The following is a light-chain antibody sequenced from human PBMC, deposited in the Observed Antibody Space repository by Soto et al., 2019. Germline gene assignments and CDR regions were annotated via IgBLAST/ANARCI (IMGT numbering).Light chain of an antibody. Sequence: DIQLTQSPSFLCASVGDRVTITCRASYGIITYLAWYQQKPVKAPKRLIYCASTLQSGVPSRFSGSGSGTDFTLTISSLQPEDFATYYCQQLNSYPTFGGGTKVDIK. J-gene: IGKJ4*01. CDR3: QQLNSYPT. CDR2: CAS. V-gene: IGKV1-9*01. CDR1: YGIITY.